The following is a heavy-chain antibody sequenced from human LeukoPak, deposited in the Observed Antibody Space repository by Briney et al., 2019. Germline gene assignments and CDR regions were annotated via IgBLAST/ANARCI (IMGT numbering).Heavy chain of an antibody. CDR2: ISYDGSNK. CDR1: GFTFSSYG. CDR3: AKRGAEVGTTIAPGDY. V-gene: IGHV3-30*18. J-gene: IGHJ4*02. Sequence: AGGSLRLSCAASGFTFSSYGMHWVRQAPGKGLEWVAVISYDGSNKYYADSVKGRFTISRDSSKNTLYLQMNSLRAEDTAVYYCAKRGAEVGTTIAPGDYWGQGSLVTVSS. D-gene: IGHD1-26*01.